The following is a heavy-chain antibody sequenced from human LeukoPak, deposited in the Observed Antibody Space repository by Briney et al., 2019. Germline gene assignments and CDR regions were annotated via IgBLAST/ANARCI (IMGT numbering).Heavy chain of an antibody. CDR2: IDPSDSYT. CDR3: ATKIYGEGELDY. Sequence: GESLKISCKGSGYSFTSYWIGWVRQMPGKGLEWMGRIDPSDSYTNYSPSFQGHVTISADKSISTAYLQWSSLKASDTAMYYCATKIYGEGELDYWGQGTLVTVSS. D-gene: IGHD4-17*01. V-gene: IGHV5-10-1*01. J-gene: IGHJ4*02. CDR1: GYSFTSYW.